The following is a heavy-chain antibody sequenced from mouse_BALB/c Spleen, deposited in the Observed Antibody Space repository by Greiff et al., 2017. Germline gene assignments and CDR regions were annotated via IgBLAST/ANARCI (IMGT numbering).Heavy chain of an antibody. CDR1: GFNIKDYY. CDR3: ASYGNSYYYAMDY. CDR2: IDPENGNT. V-gene: IGHV14-1*02. D-gene: IGHD2-1*01. Sequence: VQLKESGAELVRPGALVKLSCKASGFNIKDYYMHWVKQRPEQGLEWIGWIDPENGNTIYDPKFQGKASITADTSSNTAYLQLSSLTSEDTAVYYCASYGNSYYYAMDYWGQGTSVTVSS. J-gene: IGHJ4*01.